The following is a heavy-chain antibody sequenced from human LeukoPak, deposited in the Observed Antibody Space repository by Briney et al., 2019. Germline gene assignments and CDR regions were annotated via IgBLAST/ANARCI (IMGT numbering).Heavy chain of an antibody. Sequence: ASVKVSCKASGGTFSSYAISWVRQAPGQGLEWMGRIIPILGIANYAQKLQGRVTMTTDTSTSTAYMELRSLRSDDTAVYYCARRGAGFDPWGQGTLVTVSS. V-gene: IGHV1-69*04. D-gene: IGHD3-10*01. CDR2: IIPILGIA. CDR1: GGTFSSYA. CDR3: ARRGAGFDP. J-gene: IGHJ5*01.